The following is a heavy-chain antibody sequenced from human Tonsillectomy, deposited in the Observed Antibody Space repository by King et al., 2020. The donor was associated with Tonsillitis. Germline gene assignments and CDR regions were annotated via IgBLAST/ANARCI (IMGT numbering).Heavy chain of an antibody. CDR1: GGTFSSYG. Sequence: VQLVESGAEVKKPGSSVTVSCKASGGTFSSYGISWVRQAPGQGLEWMGGIIPIFGTRNYAQNFQGRVTITADESTSTAYMELSSLRSEDTAVYYCARAPIAAAGTGDYYYYYMDVWGRGTTVTVSS. CDR3: ARAPIAAAGTGDYYYYYMDV. CDR2: IIPIFGTR. J-gene: IGHJ6*03. V-gene: IGHV1-69*01. D-gene: IGHD6-13*01.